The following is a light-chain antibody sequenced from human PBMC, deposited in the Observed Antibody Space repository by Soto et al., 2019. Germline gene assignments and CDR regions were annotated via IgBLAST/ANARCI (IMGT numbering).Light chain of an antibody. CDR3: QQRSNWPPEIT. J-gene: IGKJ5*01. V-gene: IGKV3D-20*02. CDR2: GAS. Sequence: EIALMQSPCTLSLSPGDRSPLSCRASQSLSSSYLGWYQQKPGQAPRLLMYGASSRATGIPERFSGSGSGTDFTLTISRLEPEDFAVYYCQQRSNWPPEITFGQGTRLEIK. CDR1: QSLSSSY.